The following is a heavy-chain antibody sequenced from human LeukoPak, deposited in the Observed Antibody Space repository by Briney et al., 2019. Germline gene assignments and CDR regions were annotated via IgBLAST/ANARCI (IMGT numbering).Heavy chain of an antibody. D-gene: IGHD2-2*01. Sequence: ASVKVSCKASGYTFTGYYMHWVRQAPGQGLEWMGWINPKSGATIYAQKFQGRVTMTRDTSINTAYMELTRLRSDDTAMYYCAKLRSLGYCSSTTCSDTFDIWGQGTMVTVSS. V-gene: IGHV1-2*02. CDR3: AKLRSLGYCSSTTCSDTFDI. CDR1: GYTFTGYY. CDR2: INPKSGAT. J-gene: IGHJ3*02.